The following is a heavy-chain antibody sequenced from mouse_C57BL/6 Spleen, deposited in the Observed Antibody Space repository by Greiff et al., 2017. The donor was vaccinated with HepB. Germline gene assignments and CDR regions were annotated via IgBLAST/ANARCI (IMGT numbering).Heavy chain of an antibody. J-gene: IGHJ3*01. CDR1: GYSITSGYY. V-gene: IGHV3-6*01. Sequence: EVQLQQSGPGLVKPSQSLSLTCSVTGYSITSGYYWNWIRQFPGNKLEWMGYISYDGSNNYNPSLKNRISITRDTSKNQFFLKLNSVTTEETATYYGARDTGFAYWGQGTLVTVSA. CDR3: ARDTGFAY. CDR2: ISYDGSN.